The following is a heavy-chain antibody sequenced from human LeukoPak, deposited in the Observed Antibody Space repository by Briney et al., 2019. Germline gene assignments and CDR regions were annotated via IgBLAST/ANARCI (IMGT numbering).Heavy chain of an antibody. V-gene: IGHV3-48*04. J-gene: IGHJ6*02. D-gene: IGHD3-9*01. CDR1: GFRFESHT. Sequence: PGGSLRLSCGASGFRFESHTMGWVRQAPGKGLEWISSITSGSTTIYYGDSVRGRFTVSRDNAENSLYLQMNNMRVSDTAVYFCARVAHFDRGMDVWGQGTTVTVSS. CDR2: ITSGSTTI. CDR3: ARVAHFDRGMDV.